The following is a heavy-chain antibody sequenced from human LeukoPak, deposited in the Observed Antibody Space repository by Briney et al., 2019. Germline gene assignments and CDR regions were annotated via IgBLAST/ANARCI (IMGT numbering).Heavy chain of an antibody. D-gene: IGHD3-22*01. CDR2: VNPNSGNT. CDR3: ARASRDYYDSSGYYGGKPDY. CDR1: GYTFTSYD. J-gene: IGHJ4*02. Sequence: ASLKVSCKASGYTFTSYDINWVRQATGQGLEWMGWVNPNSGNTGYAQKFQGRVTMTRNTSISTAYVEPSSLRSEDTAVYYCARASRDYYDSSGYYGGKPDYWGQGTLVTVSS. V-gene: IGHV1-8*01.